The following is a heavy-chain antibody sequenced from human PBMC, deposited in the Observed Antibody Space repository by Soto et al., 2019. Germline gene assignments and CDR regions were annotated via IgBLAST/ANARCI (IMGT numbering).Heavy chain of an antibody. J-gene: IGHJ4*02. D-gene: IGHD2-8*01. V-gene: IGHV1-18*01. CDR2: ISAYNGNT. Sequence: ASVKVSCKASGYTFTSYGISCVRQAPGQGLEWMGWISAYNGNTNYAQKLQGRVTMTTDTSTSTAYMELRSQSSDDTAVYYCARSTPDCYCTNGVFYTDDYWGQGTLVTVSS. CDR3: ARSTPDCYCTNGVFYTDDY. CDR1: GYTFTSYG.